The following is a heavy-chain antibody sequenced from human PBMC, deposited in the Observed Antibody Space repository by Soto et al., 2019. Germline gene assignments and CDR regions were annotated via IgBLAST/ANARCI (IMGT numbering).Heavy chain of an antibody. CDR1: GYTFTSYC. Sequence: ASVKVSCEASGYTFTSYCISWVRQAPGQGLEWMGWISAYNGNTNYAQKLQGRVTMTTDTSTSTAYMELRSLRSDDTAVYYCARDLALAVAGLDYWGQGTLVPVSS. V-gene: IGHV1-18*01. CDR3: ARDLALAVAGLDY. J-gene: IGHJ4*02. CDR2: ISAYNGNT. D-gene: IGHD6-19*01.